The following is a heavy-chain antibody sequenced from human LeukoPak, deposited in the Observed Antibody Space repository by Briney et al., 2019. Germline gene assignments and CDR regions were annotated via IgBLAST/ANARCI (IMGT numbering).Heavy chain of an antibody. Sequence: GASVKVSCKASGGTFSSYAILWVRQAPGDGHEWMGGSIPIFGTANYAQKFQRRVTITADESTSTAYMAQSSLRSEDTAVYYCARVVAAAGKEVDYWGEGTLVSVSS. CDR1: GGTFSSYA. D-gene: IGHD6-13*01. CDR3: ARVVAAAGKEVDY. J-gene: IGHJ4*02. CDR2: SIPIFGTA. V-gene: IGHV1-69*13.